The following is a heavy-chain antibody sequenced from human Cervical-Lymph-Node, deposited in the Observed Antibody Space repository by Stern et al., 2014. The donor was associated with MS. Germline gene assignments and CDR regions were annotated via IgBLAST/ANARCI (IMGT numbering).Heavy chain of an antibody. CDR3: ARDLPLGGDVFDL. J-gene: IGHJ3*01. V-gene: IGHV3-48*01. CDR2: IGIGRDPI. Sequence: EDQLVESGGDLVQPRGSLRLTCTASGFTFSSYSMNWVRQTPGKGLEWVSYIGIGRDPIHYSDSLRGRFLASRDNTNNFLYLQMDTLRPEDTAVYFCARDLPLGGDVFDLWGQGTMVTVSS. D-gene: IGHD3-16*01. CDR1: GFTFSSYS.